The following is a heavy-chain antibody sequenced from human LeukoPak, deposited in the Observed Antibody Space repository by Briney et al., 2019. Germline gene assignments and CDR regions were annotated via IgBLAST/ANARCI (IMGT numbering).Heavy chain of an antibody. Sequence: SETLSLTCAVYGGSFSGYYWSWIRQPPGKGLEWIGEINHSGSTNYNPSLKSRVTISVDTSKNQFSLKLSSVTAADTAVYYCARQGDGDYVWGSYRFDYWGQGTLVTVSS. V-gene: IGHV4-34*01. J-gene: IGHJ4*02. CDR1: GGSFSGYY. CDR3: ARQGDGDYVWGSYRFDY. D-gene: IGHD3-16*02. CDR2: INHSGST.